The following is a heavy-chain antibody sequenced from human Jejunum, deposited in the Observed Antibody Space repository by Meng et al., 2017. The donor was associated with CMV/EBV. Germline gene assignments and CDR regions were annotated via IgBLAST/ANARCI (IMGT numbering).Heavy chain of an antibody. CDR1: GFTFSNYG. CDR2: ISGSAYAT. CDR3: VKALSVGATSPFDY. V-gene: IGHV3-23*01. J-gene: IGHJ4*02. D-gene: IGHD1-26*01. Sequence: SGFTFSNYGMGWVSQAPGKGLEWVSVISGSAYATYYADSVKGRFTISRDNSKNTLYLQMNSLTAEDTAVYYCVKALSVGATSPFDYWGQGTLVTVSS.